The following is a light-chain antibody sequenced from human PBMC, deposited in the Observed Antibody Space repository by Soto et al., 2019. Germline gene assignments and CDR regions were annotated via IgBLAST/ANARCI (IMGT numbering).Light chain of an antibody. Sequence: DIQMTQSPSTLSASIGDRVTITCRASESIRTWLAWYQHKPGKAPKFLIYDASSLESGVPSRFSGSGSGTEFTLTISNLQPDDFATYYCQQYNSYLYTFGQGTKVDIK. CDR2: DAS. CDR1: ESIRTW. V-gene: IGKV1-5*01. J-gene: IGKJ2*01. CDR3: QQYNSYLYT.